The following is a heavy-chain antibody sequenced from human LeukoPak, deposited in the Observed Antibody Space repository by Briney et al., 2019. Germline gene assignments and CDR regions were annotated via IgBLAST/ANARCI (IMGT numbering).Heavy chain of an antibody. CDR2: IVVGSGNT. Sequence: SVKVSCKASGFTFTSSAAQWVRQARGQRLEWIGWIVVGSGNTNYAQKFQERVTITRDMSTSTAYMELSSLRSEDTAVYYCAADEGYSGSYYPPPPADYWGQGTLVTVSS. V-gene: IGHV1-58*01. D-gene: IGHD1-26*01. J-gene: IGHJ4*02. CDR3: AADEGYSGSYYPPPPADY. CDR1: GFTFTSSA.